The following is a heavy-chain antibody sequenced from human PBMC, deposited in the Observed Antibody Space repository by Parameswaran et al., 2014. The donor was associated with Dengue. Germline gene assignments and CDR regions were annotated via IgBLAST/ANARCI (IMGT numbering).Heavy chain of an antibody. D-gene: IGHD2-15*01. CDR2: ISAYNGNT. J-gene: IGHJ6*02. CDR3: ARDNRGCSGGSCGPIYYYYYGMDV. Sequence: SWVRQAPGQGLEWMGWISAYNGNTNYAQKLQGRVTMTTDTSTSTAYMELRSLRSDDTAVYYCARDNRGCSGGSCGPIYYYYYGMDVWGQGTTVTVSS. V-gene: IGHV1-18*01.